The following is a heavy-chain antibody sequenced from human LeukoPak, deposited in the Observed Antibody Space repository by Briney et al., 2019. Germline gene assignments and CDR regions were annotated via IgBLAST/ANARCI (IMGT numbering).Heavy chain of an antibody. CDR2: IYPGDSDT. D-gene: IGHD3-10*01. V-gene: IGHV5-51*01. CDR3: ARCRDDYGSESPNWFDP. J-gene: IGHJ5*02. Sequence: GESLKISCKGSGYSFTSYWIGWVRQMPGKGLEWMGIIYPGDSDTGYSPSFQGQVTISAGKSISTAYLQWSSLKASDTAMYYCARCRDDYGSESPNWFDPWGQGTLVTVSS. CDR1: GYSFTSYW.